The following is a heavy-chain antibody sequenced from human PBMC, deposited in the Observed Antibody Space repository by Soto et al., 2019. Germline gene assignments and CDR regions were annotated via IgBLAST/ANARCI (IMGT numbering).Heavy chain of an antibody. CDR1: GGSISSSSYY. CDR3: ARHYPYLDDYCHYYMDV. D-gene: IGHD1-26*01. V-gene: IGHV4-39*01. J-gene: IGHJ6*03. Sequence: QLQLQESGPGLVKPSETLSLTCTVSGGSISSSSYYWGWIRQPPGKGLEWLGTIYYRGSTYYNPSLQIRVTISVDTSKNQFSLKLNSVTAADTAVYYCARHYPYLDDYCHYYMDVWGTGTTVTVSS. CDR2: IYYRGST.